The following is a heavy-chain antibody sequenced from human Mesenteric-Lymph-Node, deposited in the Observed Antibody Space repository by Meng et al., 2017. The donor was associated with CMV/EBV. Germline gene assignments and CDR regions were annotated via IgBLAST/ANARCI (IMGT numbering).Heavy chain of an antibody. CDR3: AKHYAAEGWFDP. CDR1: GYRFTSYW. Sequence: CKAAGYRFTSYWSAWVRPMPGKGLEWMRIIYPGDTNTGYSPSFQGQVTFTVDKSITTAYLQWSSLKASDTAIYYCAKHYAAEGWFDPWGQGTLVTVSS. J-gene: IGHJ5*02. CDR2: IYPGDTNT. D-gene: IGHD2-2*01. V-gene: IGHV5-51*01.